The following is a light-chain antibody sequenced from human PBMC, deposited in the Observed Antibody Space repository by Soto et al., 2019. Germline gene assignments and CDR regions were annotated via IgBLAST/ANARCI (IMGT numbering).Light chain of an antibody. CDR2: GAS. V-gene: IGKV3-20*01. J-gene: IGKJ1*01. CDR1: QSVSSSY. CDR3: QQYGSSPQT. Sequence: EIVLTQSPGTLSLSPGERATLPCRASQSVSSSYLAWYQQKPGQAPRLLIYGASSRATGTPDRFSGIGSGTDFTLTISRLEPEDFAVYYCQQYGSSPQTFGQGTKVEIK.